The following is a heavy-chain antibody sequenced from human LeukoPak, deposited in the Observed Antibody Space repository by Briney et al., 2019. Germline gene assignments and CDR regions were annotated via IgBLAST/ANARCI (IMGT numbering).Heavy chain of an antibody. D-gene: IGHD6-6*01. V-gene: IGHV3-53*05. CDR3: AKDYSASQLVPLYYFNC. J-gene: IGHJ4*02. Sequence: GGSLRLSCAASGFIVSNFYMAWVRQAPGKGLEWVSVFSSGGDTYYAESVKGRFTISRDNSKNTLYLQMNSLRAEDTAVYFCAKDYSASQLVPLYYFNCWGQGSLVTVSS. CDR2: FSSGGDT. CDR1: GFIVSNFY.